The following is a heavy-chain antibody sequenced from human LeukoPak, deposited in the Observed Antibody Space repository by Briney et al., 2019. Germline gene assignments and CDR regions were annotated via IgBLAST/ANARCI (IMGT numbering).Heavy chain of an antibody. D-gene: IGHD5-12*01. J-gene: IGHJ4*02. CDR2: IYYSGST. CDR1: GGSISSYY. Sequence: SETLSLTCTVSGGSISSYYWSWIRQPPGKGLEWIGYIYYSGSTNYNPSLKSRVTISVDTSKNQFSLKLSSVTAADTAVYYCARNGYSGSHDYWGQGTLVTVSS. V-gene: IGHV4-59*08. CDR3: ARNGYSGSHDY.